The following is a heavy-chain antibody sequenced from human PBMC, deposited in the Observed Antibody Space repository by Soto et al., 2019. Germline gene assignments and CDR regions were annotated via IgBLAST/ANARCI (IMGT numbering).Heavy chain of an antibody. V-gene: IGHV3-23*01. J-gene: IGHJ4*02. CDR2: ISGSGGST. CDR3: AKDLLSSGSYPSPGFDY. Sequence: EVQLLESGGGLVQPGGSLRLSCAASGFTFSSYAMSWVRQAPGKGLERVSAISGSGGSTYYADSVKGRFTISRDNSKNTLYLQMNSLRAEDTAVYYCAKDLLSSGSYPSPGFDYWGQGTLVTVSS. D-gene: IGHD3-10*01. CDR1: GFTFSSYA.